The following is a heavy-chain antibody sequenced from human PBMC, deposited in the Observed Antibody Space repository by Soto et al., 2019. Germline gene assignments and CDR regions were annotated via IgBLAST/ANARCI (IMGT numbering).Heavy chain of an antibody. CDR2: VYYNGST. CDR1: ADSITTHY. CDR3: ARTYFDFWSGSHYWYFDL. J-gene: IGHJ2*01. Sequence: QVHLQESGPGLVKPSETLSLTCTVSADSITTHYWSWIRQPPGEGLEWIGSVYYNGSTNHNPSLKSRLAISMDTSKNQFSLKLTSVTAADTAVYYCARTYFDFWSGSHYWYFDLWGRGTLVTVSS. D-gene: IGHD3-3*01. V-gene: IGHV4-59*11.